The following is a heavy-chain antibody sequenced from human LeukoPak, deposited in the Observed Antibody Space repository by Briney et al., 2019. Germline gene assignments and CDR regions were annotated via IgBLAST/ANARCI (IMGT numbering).Heavy chain of an antibody. D-gene: IGHD4-11*01. CDR1: DDSITMYY. V-gene: IGHV4-59*01. Sequence: PSETLSLTCTVSDDSITMYYWTWMRQPPGKGLEWIGYVDHTGSTKFNPSLNGRVSISRDTSNNFFSLRLRSVTAADTAVYFCARGRVSSSTWYSTYYYFFYMDFWGKGTTVTVSS. CDR3: ARGRVSSSTWYSTYYYFFYMDF. J-gene: IGHJ6*03. CDR2: VDHTGST.